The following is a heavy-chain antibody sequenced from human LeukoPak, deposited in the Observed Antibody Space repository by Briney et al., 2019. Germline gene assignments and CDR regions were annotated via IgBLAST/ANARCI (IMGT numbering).Heavy chain of an antibody. CDR3: ARLGSVAC. CDR1: GFTFSDYH. CDR2: IKTRSEGETT. Sequence: PGGSLRLSCAASGFTFSDYHMSWIRQAPGKGLEWVGRIKTRSEGETTDYAAPVKGRFTISRDDSKNTLYLLMNSLKIEDTAVYYCARLGSVACWGQGTLVTVSS. J-gene: IGHJ4*02. D-gene: IGHD7-27*01. V-gene: IGHV3-15*01.